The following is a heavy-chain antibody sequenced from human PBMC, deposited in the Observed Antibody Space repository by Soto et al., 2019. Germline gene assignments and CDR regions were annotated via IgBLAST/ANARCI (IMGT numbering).Heavy chain of an antibody. CDR3: ARDKGESEYSFDY. V-gene: IGHV4-59*01. CDR2: IYYSGST. CDR1: GGSISSYY. D-gene: IGHD5-18*01. J-gene: IGHJ4*02. Sequence: SSETLSLTCTVSGGSISSYYWSWIRQPPGKGLEWIGYIYYSGSTNYNPSLKSRVTISVDTSKNQFSLKLSSVTAADTAVYYCARDKGESEYSFDYWGQGTLVTVSS.